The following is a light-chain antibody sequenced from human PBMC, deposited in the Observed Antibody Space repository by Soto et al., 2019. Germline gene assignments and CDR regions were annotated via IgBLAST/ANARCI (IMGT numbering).Light chain of an antibody. CDR1: SSDVGVDNF. CDR2: YVS. Sequence: QPALTQPRSVSGSPGQSVTISCTGTSSDVGVDNFVSWYQQHPGKAPKLMIYYVSQRPSGVPDRFSGSKSGNTASLTISGLQADDEADYYCCSSAGSFTWVFGGGTKLTVL. CDR3: CSSAGSFTWV. V-gene: IGLV2-11*01. J-gene: IGLJ3*02.